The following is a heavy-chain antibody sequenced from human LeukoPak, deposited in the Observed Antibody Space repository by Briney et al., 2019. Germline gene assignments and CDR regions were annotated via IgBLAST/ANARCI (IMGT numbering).Heavy chain of an antibody. V-gene: IGHV4-4*02. CDR2: MHHDGSA. CDR3: AREGLGETYFEY. D-gene: IGHD3-10*01. J-gene: IGHJ4*02. Sequence: SGTLSLTCAVSGGSITTRSFWSWVRQPPGKGLEWIAEMHHDGSANYNPSLKSRVSMSVDKSKNHFSLRLTSVTAADTAVYYCAREGLGETYFEYWGRGILVTVSS. CDR1: GGSITTRSF.